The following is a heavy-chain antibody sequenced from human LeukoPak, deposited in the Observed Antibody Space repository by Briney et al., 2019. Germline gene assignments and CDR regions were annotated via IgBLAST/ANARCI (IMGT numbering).Heavy chain of an antibody. J-gene: IGHJ6*03. D-gene: IGHD2-2*01. CDR1: GGSISSYY. CDR3: ARDGLVVVPAAHTYYYYYMDV. CDR2: IYTSGST. V-gene: IGHV4-4*07. Sequence: PSETLSLTCTVSGGSISSYYWSWIRQPAGKGLEWIGRIYTSGSTNYNPSLKSRVTMSVDTSKNQFSLKLSSVTATDTAVYYCARDGLVVVPAAHTYYYYYMDVWGKGTTVTVSS.